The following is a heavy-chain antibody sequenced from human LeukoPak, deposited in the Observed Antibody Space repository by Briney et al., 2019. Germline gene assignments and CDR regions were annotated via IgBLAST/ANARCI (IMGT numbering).Heavy chain of an antibody. CDR2: IKSKADGGTT. J-gene: IGHJ4*02. Sequence: PGGSLRLSCAASGFTFSNAWMSWVRQAPGKGLEWVGRIKSKADGGTTNYAAPVKGRFTISRDDSENTLYLRMNSLRTEDTTVYYCTTDWLDHFWSGYYTFDYWGQGTLVTVSS. CDR3: TTDWLDHFWSGYYTFDY. D-gene: IGHD3-3*02. CDR1: GFTFSNAW. V-gene: IGHV3-15*01.